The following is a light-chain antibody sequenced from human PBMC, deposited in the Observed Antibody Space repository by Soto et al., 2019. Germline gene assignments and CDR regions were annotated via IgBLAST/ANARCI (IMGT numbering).Light chain of an antibody. CDR3: SSYTSSTTVV. Sequence: QSALTQPASVSGSPGQSITLSCTGTSSDVGGYNYVSWYQQHPGKAPKLMIYEVSYRPSGVSNRFSGSKSSNTASLTISGLQAEDEADYYCSSYTSSTTVVFGGGTKLTVL. CDR2: EVS. J-gene: IGLJ2*01. V-gene: IGLV2-14*01. CDR1: SSDVGGYNY.